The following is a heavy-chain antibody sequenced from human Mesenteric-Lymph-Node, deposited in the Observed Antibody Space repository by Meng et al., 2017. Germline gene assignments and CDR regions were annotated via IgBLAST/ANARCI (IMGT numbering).Heavy chain of an antibody. CDR2: INHSGST. D-gene: IGHD3-22*01. CDR1: GGSFSGYY. CDR3: ALVVITGPYYFDY. V-gene: IGHV4-34*01. Sequence: SETLSLTCAVYGGSFSGYYWSWIRQPPGKGLEWIGEINHSGSTNYNPSLKSRVTISVDTSKNQFSLKLSSVTAADTAVYYRALVVITGPYYFDYWGQGTLVTVSS. J-gene: IGHJ4*02.